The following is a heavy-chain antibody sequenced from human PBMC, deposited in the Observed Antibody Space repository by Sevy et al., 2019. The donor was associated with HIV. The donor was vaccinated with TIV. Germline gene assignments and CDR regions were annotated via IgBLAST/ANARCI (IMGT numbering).Heavy chain of an antibody. J-gene: IGHJ3*01. CDR2: ISFSSNYI. CDR3: ARPYGSGSWEAFDV. Sequence: GGSLRLSCVASGFTFSTYTMNWVRQAPGKGLEWISSISFSSNYIYYADSVKGRFTISRDNARNSLDLQMNSLRAEDTGVYYCARPYGSGSWEAFDVWGQGTMVTVSS. V-gene: IGHV3-21*01. CDR1: GFTFSTYT. D-gene: IGHD3-10*01.